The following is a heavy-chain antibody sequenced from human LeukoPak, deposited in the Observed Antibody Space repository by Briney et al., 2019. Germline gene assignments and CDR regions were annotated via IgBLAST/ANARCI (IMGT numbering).Heavy chain of an antibody. CDR3: ARGNYGDPNWFDP. CDR1: GDILNNDD. J-gene: IGHJ5*02. CDR2: IVPIVEIT. D-gene: IGHD4-17*01. V-gene: IGHV1-69*04. Sequence: SVKVSCKASGDILNNDDISWVRQAPGRGLEWMGRIVPIVEITNYAESFQGRVTITADKSTNTFYMQLASLMSSDTAIYFCARGNYGDPNWFDPWGQGTLVTVSS.